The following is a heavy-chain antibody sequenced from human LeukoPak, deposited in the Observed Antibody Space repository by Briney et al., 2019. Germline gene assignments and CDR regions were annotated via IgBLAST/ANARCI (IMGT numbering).Heavy chain of an antibody. D-gene: IGHD6-13*01. CDR1: GYSITSYW. J-gene: IGHJ4*02. CDR2: IYLGGSDS. Sequence: GESLKISCKASGYSITSYWIGWVRQMPGKGLEWMGNIYLGGSDSRYRPSFQGQVTISADKSIRTAYLQWSSLKASDTAIYYCARRGHGSSWYYFDYWGQGTLVTVSS. CDR3: ARRGHGSSWYYFDY. V-gene: IGHV5-51*01.